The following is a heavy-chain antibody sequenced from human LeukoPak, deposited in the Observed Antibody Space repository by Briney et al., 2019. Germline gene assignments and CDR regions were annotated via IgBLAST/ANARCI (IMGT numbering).Heavy chain of an antibody. V-gene: IGHV3-30*02. Sequence: GGSLRLSCAASGFTFSSYSMNWVRQAPGQGLEWVAFIRYDGSNKYYADSVKGRFTLSRDNSKNTLYLQMNSLRAEDTAVYYCAKDLMGTLSPDAFDIWGQGTMVTVSS. J-gene: IGHJ3*02. CDR1: GFTFSSYS. CDR2: IRYDGSNK. CDR3: AKDLMGTLSPDAFDI. D-gene: IGHD7-27*01.